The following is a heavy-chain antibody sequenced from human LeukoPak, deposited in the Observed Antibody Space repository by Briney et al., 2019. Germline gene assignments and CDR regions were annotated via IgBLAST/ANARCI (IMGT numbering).Heavy chain of an antibody. CDR1: GDSFSGYY. CDR3: ARASDSSGYYLTQTYDY. D-gene: IGHD3-22*01. Sequence: SETLSLTCAVYGDSFSGYYWSWIRQPPGKGLEWIGYIYYSGSTYYNPSLKSRVTISVDTSKNQFSLKLSSVTAADTAVYYCARASDSSGYYLTQTYDYWGQGTLVTVSS. CDR2: IYYSGST. V-gene: IGHV4-30-4*01. J-gene: IGHJ4*02.